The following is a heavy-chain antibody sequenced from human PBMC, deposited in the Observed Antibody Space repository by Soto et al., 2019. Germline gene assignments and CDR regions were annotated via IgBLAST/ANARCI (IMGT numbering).Heavy chain of an antibody. CDR2: ISAHSGNT. CDR1: GDAFTTYG. V-gene: IGHV1-18*01. J-gene: IGHJ4*02. D-gene: IGHD1-1*01. Sequence: QVHLVQSGAEVKKPGASVKVSCKGSGDAFTTYGITWVRQAPGQGLEWMGWISAHSGNTNYAQKLQGRVTVTRDTSTSTAYMELRSLRSDDTAVYYCARGRYGDYWGQGALVTVSS. CDR3: ARGRYGDY.